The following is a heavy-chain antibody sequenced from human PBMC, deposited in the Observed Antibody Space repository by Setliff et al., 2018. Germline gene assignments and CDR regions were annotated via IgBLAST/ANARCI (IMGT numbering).Heavy chain of an antibody. V-gene: IGHV4-59*01. CDR1: GGSISTFY. CDR2: IHYSGST. Sequence: KASETLSLTCTVSGGSISTFYWSWIRQSPEKGLEWIAYIHYSGSTNQNPSLKSRVTISLDTPKNQFSLKLSSATAADTAVYFCAAVGIDAGGGWFDPWGHGIPVTVSS. CDR3: AAVGIDAGGGWFDP. D-gene: IGHD1-26*01. J-gene: IGHJ5*02.